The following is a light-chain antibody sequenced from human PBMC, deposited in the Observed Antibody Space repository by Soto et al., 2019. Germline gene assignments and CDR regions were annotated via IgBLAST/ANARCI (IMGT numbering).Light chain of an antibody. V-gene: IGKV1-39*01. CDR2: AAT. Sequence: DIQMTQSPSSLSASVGDRVTITCRASQSIGSYLHWYQQKPRTAPKLLIYAATTLQSGVPSRFSGSGSGTDFTLTISSLQPEDFATYYCQQSYSTPRTFGQGTKVDI. CDR3: QQSYSTPRT. CDR1: QSIGSY. J-gene: IGKJ1*01.